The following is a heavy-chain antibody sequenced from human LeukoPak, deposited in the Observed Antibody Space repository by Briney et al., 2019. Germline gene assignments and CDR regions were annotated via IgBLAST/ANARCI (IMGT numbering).Heavy chain of an antibody. CDR3: ARDGDYYGSGSYYYGFDY. V-gene: IGHV1-18*01. Sequence: ASVKVSCKASGYTFTSYGISWVRQAPGQGLEWMGWISAYNGNTNYAQKLQGRVTMTTDTSTSTAYMGLRSLRSDDTAVYYCARDGDYYGSGSYYYGFDYWGQGTLVTVSS. J-gene: IGHJ4*02. D-gene: IGHD3-10*01. CDR2: ISAYNGNT. CDR1: GYTFTSYG.